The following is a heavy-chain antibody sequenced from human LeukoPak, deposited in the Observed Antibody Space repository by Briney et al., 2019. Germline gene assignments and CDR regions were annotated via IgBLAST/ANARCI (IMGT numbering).Heavy chain of an antibody. D-gene: IGHD2-21*01. CDR1: GGTFSSYA. V-gene: IGHV1-69*13. Sequence: GASVKVSCKASGGTFSSYAISWVRQAPGQGLEWMGGIIPIFGTANHAQKFQGRVTITADESTSTAYMELSSLRSEDTAVYYCAREWDCGGDCITAFDYWGQGTLVTVSS. CDR3: AREWDCGGDCITAFDY. CDR2: IIPIFGTA. J-gene: IGHJ4*02.